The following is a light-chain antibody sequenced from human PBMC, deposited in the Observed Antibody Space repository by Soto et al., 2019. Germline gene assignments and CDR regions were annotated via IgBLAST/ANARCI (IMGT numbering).Light chain of an antibody. Sequence: TRSASTLSLSPGERATLSCRALQCVSSNYCAWYQQKPGQDPRPLLFLTSSRATGFPATFSGSGSGREFTLTISSLQSEDVAVYYCHQHNNWPGWTFGQGTKVDIK. J-gene: IGKJ1*01. CDR3: HQHNNWPGWT. CDR1: QCVSSN. CDR2: LTS. V-gene: IGKV3-15*01.